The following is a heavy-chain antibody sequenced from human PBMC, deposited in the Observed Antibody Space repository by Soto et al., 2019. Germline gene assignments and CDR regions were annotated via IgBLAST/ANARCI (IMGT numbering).Heavy chain of an antibody. CDR1: GGSFSGYY. J-gene: IGHJ2*01. CDR2: INDRGSI. Sequence: QVQLQQWGAGPLRPLETLSLTCGVSGGSFSGYYWAWIRQSPGKGLEWIGEINDRGSINYNPSLKSRVSISVDTSKNHYSLHLRSVTAADTAAYYCARESHDILTGPPWVWYFDLWGRGTLVTVSS. CDR3: ARESHDILTGPPWVWYFDL. D-gene: IGHD3-9*01. V-gene: IGHV4-34*01.